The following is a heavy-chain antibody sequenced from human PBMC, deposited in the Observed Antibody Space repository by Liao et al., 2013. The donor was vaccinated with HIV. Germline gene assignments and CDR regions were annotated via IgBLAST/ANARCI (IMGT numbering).Heavy chain of an antibody. V-gene: IGHV4-34*01. J-gene: IGHJ4*02. D-gene: IGHD6-13*01. Sequence: QVQLQQWGAGLLKPSETLSLTCDVYGGSFSGYYWNWIRQPPGKGLEWIGEINHSGSTNSNPSLKSRVTISVDTSKNQFSLKLSSVTAADTAVYFCAVGSSWYNGWVYWGQGTLVTVSS. CDR3: AVGSSWYNGWVY. CDR1: GGSFSGYY. CDR2: INHSGST.